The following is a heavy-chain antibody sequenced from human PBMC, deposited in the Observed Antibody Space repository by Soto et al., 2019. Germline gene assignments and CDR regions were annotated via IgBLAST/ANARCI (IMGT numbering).Heavy chain of an antibody. V-gene: IGHV3-48*02. Sequence: GGSLRLSCAASGFTFSNYNMNWVRQAPGKGLEWVSYIRSSTNTIYYTDSVKGRFSISRDNAKNSLYLQMNSLRDEDTAVYYCACDGESSRSSDFDFWGPGILVTVSS. CDR1: GFTFSNYN. D-gene: IGHD6-6*01. CDR2: IRSSTNTI. J-gene: IGHJ4*02. CDR3: ACDGESSRSSDFDF.